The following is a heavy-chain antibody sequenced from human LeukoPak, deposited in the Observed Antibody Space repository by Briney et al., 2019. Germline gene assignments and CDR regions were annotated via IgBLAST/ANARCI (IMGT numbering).Heavy chain of an antibody. D-gene: IGHD3-3*01. Sequence: GGSLRLSCAASGFTFDDYGMSWVRQAPGKGLEWVSGINWNGGSTGYADSVKGRFTISRDNAKNSLYLQMNGLRAEDTALYYCARGTYYDFWSGYSPFDYWGQGTLVTVSS. CDR2: INWNGGST. J-gene: IGHJ4*02. CDR1: GFTFDDYG. V-gene: IGHV3-20*04. CDR3: ARGTYYDFWSGYSPFDY.